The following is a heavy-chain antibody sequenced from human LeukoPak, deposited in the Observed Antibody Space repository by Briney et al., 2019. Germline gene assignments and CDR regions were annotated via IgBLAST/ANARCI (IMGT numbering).Heavy chain of an antibody. J-gene: IGHJ4*02. D-gene: IGHD2-15*01. Sequence: GGSLRLSCAASEFTFRNYAMSWVRQPPGKGLEWVSAISNSGGTTYYADSVKGRFTISRDNSKNTLYLQMNSLRAEDTAVYYCAKEVRNVAAANYWGQGTLVTVSS. CDR2: ISNSGGTT. CDR3: AKEVRNVAAANY. V-gene: IGHV3-23*01. CDR1: EFTFRNYA.